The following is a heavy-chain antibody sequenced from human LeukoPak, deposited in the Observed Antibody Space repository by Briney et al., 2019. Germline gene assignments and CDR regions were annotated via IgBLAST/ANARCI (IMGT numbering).Heavy chain of an antibody. CDR1: GYSFTTDW. CDR2: ISPGDSDT. V-gene: IGHV5-51*01. Sequence: GESLKISCKGHGYSFTTDWVGWVRQMPGKGLEWMGIISPGDSDTRYSPSFQGQVTISADKSISTAYLQWSSLKASDTAMYYCARRIGYYDILTGYSPDGFDPWGQGTLVTVSS. CDR3: ARRIGYYDILTGYSPDGFDP. J-gene: IGHJ5*02. D-gene: IGHD3-9*01.